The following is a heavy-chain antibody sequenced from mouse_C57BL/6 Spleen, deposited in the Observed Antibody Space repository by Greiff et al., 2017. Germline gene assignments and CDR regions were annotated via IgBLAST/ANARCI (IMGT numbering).Heavy chain of an antibody. V-gene: IGHV8-12*01. D-gene: IGHD2-1*01. CDR2: IYWDDDK. CDR3: ARFLYGNYVLYYFDY. J-gene: IGHJ2*01. CDR1: GFSLSTSGMG. Sequence: QVTLKESGPGILQSSQTLSLTCSFSGFSLSTSGMGVSWIRQPSGKGLEWLAHIYWDDDKRYNPSLKSRLTISKDTSRNQVFLKITSVDTADTATYYCARFLYGNYVLYYFDYWGQGTTLTVSS.